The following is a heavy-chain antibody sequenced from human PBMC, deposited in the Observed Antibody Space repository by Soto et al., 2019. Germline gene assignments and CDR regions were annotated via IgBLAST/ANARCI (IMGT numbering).Heavy chain of an antibody. CDR2: ARNKVSGYTT. D-gene: IGHD2-8*01. V-gene: IGHV3-72*01. Sequence: GALRLSCAASGFIFSDHYMDWVSQAPGKGLEWVGRARNKVSGYTTAYVASVKGRFTISRDDSKNSLFLQMNSPKTEDTAVYFCARLMGTSFDLWGQGTLVTVSS. J-gene: IGHJ5*02. CDR3: ARLMGTSFDL. CDR1: GFIFSDHY.